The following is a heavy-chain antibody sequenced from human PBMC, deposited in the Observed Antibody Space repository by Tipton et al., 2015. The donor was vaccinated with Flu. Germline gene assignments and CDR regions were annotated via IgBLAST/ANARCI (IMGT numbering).Heavy chain of an antibody. J-gene: IGHJ4*02. V-gene: IGHV3-48*03. CDR3: ARDGLPRYFDS. Sequence: SLRLSCAASGFTFSSYEMNWVRQAPGKGLEWVSYISSSGSTIYYADSVKGRFPISRDNAKNSLYLQMNSLRAEDTAVYYCARDGLPRYFDSWGQGTLVPVSS. CDR2: ISSSGSTI. CDR1: GFTFSSYE.